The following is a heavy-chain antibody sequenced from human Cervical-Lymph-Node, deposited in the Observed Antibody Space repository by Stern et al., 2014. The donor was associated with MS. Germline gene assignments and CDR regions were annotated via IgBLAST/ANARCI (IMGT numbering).Heavy chain of an antibody. V-gene: IGHV1-69*01. Sequence: QLVQSGAEVNRPASSVRVSCKASGGTFSTYSISWVRQAPGQGLEWMAGIILILRTANYAQKLQGRLTMTADQSTSTVYLDLNSLRSEDTAMYYCARYRGTFYFDNGAQGTLVTVPP. CDR1: GGTFSTYS. CDR3: ARYRGTFYFDN. J-gene: IGHJ4*02. D-gene: IGHD1-1*01. CDR2: IILILRTA.